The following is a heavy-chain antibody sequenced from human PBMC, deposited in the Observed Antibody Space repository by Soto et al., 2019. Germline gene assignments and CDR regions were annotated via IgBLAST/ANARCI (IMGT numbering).Heavy chain of an antibody. Sequence: QLQLQESGPGLVKPSETLSLTCTVSGGSMSSSSYYWGWLRQPPGKGLEWIANMYFSGFYSGSTSYNPSLKSRVTISVDTSKNQFSLQVSSVTAADTAVYYCARGFDILTFGFCLDYWGQGTLVTVSS. J-gene: IGHJ4*02. V-gene: IGHV4-39*01. CDR1: GGSMSSSSYY. CDR2: MYFSGFYSGST. CDR3: ARGFDILTFGFCLDY. D-gene: IGHD3-9*01.